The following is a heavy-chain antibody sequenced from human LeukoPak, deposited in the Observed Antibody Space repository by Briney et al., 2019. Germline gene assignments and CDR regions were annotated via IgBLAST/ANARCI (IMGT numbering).Heavy chain of an antibody. V-gene: IGHV2-5*08. CDR2: IYWDDDK. CDR1: GGSISSYYW. Sequence: TLSLTCTVSGGSISSYYWSWIRQPPGKALEWLALIYWDDDKRYSPSLKSRLTITKDTSKNQVVLTMTNMDPVDTATYYCAHRGGFGELQFDPWGXGTLVTVSS. D-gene: IGHD3-10*01. CDR3: AHRGGFGELQFDP. J-gene: IGHJ5*02.